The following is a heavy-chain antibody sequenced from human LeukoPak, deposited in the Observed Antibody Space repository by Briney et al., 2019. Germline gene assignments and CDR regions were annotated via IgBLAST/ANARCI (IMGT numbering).Heavy chain of an antibody. CDR3: ARQVNALEWPRGEYMDV. J-gene: IGHJ6*03. CDR1: GVTVTNVW. D-gene: IGHD3-3*01. V-gene: IGHV3-66*04. Sequence: GGSLRLSCVASGVTVTNVWMSWVRQAPGKGLEWVSVIYSGGSTYYADSVKGRFTISRDNSKNTLYLQMNSLRAEDTAVYYCARQVNALEWPRGEYMDVWGKGTTVTVSS. CDR2: IYSGGST.